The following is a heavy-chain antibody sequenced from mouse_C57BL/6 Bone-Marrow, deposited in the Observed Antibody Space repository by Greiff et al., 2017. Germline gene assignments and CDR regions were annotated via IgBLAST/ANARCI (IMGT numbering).Heavy chain of an antibody. D-gene: IGHD2-3*01. V-gene: IGHV3-3*01. J-gene: IGHJ2*01. CDR3: ARGVYDGYLYYLDY. CDR2: TFYSGIT. Sequence: FPGTKLEYIGYTFYSGITYYNPSLESRTYITRDTSKNPFSLKLSSVTTEDTATYYCARGVYDGYLYYLDYGGQGTTLTVSA.